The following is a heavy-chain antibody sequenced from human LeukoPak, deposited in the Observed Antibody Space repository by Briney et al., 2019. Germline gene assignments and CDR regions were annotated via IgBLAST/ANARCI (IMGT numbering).Heavy chain of an antibody. V-gene: IGHV4-59*01. Sequence: SETLSLTCTVSGGSISIYYWSWIRQPPGKGLEWLGYIYNSGSTYYNPSLKSRVTISVDTSKNQFSLKLSSVTAADTAVYYCARKYYYDSSGSRAFDVWGQGTMVTVSS. D-gene: IGHD3-22*01. CDR1: GGSISIYY. CDR3: ARKYYYDSSGSRAFDV. CDR2: IYNSGST. J-gene: IGHJ3*01.